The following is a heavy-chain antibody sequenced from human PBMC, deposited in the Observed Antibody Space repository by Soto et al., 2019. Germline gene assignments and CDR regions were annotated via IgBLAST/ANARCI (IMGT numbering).Heavy chain of an antibody. J-gene: IGHJ4*02. CDR2: IYHSGST. CDR3: ARVGGLVSGLYYFDY. V-gene: IGHV4-4*02. Sequence: ETLFLTFSVSGGPIRSSNWWSWVRQPPGKGLEWIGEIYHSGSTNYNPSLKSRVTISVDKSKNQFSLKLSSVTAADTAVYYCARVGGLVSGLYYFDYWGQGTLVTVSS. CDR1: GGPIRSSNW. D-gene: IGHD6-19*01.